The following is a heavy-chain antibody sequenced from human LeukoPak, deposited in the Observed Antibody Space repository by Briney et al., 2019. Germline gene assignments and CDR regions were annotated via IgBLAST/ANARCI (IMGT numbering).Heavy chain of an antibody. V-gene: IGHV3-13*01. J-gene: IGHJ5*02. CDR3: VRGCMFCDWKTWFDP. D-gene: IGHD2-8*01. CDR1: GFTFTNYD. CDR2: VCTLHDT. Sequence: PGGSLRLSCAASGFTFTNYDMHWVRQAAGKGPEWVAAVCTLHDTFYPDSVKGRFTISREDVKSSLYLQMNSLRAGDTAVYYCVRGCMFCDWKTWFDPWGQGTLVTVSS.